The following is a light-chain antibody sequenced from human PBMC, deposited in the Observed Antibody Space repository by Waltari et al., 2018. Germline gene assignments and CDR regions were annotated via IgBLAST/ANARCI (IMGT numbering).Light chain of an antibody. J-gene: IGLJ7*01. CDR2: RSD. CDR1: GSNIGKNF. CDR3: AAWDDSLSAVV. Sequence: QSALTQPPAASGTPGQRLIISFSGSGSNIGKNFVYWYQQFPGTAPKLSIYRSDQRASGVPDRFSGSKSGSSASLAISGLQSEDESLYYCAAWDDSLSAVVFGGGTQVTVL. V-gene: IGLV1-47*01.